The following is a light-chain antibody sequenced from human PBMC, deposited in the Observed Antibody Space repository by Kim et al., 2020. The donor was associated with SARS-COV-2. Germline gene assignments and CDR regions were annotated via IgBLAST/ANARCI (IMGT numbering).Light chain of an antibody. CDR1: QSVTTNY. J-gene: IGKJ1*01. CDR3: QQYGNSRWT. Sequence: PGERVTLSCRASQSVTTNYLAWYQQKPGQAPRLLIYAASSRAAGIPDRFSGSVSGTDFTLTISRLEPEDFAVYYCQQYGNSRWTFGQGTKVDIK. V-gene: IGKV3-20*01. CDR2: AAS.